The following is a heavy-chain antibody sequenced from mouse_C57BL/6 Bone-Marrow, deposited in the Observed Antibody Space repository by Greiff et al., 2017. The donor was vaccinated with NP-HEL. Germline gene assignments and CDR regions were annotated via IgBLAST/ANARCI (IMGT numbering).Heavy chain of an antibody. V-gene: IGHV3-6*01. J-gene: IGHJ2*01. D-gene: IGHD3-1*01. Sequence: EVQLQESGPGLVKPSQSLSLTCSVPGYSITSGYYWNWIRQFPGNKLEWMGYISYDGSNNYNPSLKNRISITRDTSKNQFFLKLNSVTTEDTATYYCAREGLLPYYFDYWGQGTTLTVSS. CDR2: ISYDGSN. CDR3: AREGLLPYYFDY. CDR1: GYSITSGYY.